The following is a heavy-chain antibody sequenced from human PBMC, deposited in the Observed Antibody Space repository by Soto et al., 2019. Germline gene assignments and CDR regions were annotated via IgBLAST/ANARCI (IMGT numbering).Heavy chain of an antibody. J-gene: IGHJ3*02. V-gene: IGHV4-59*01. CDR1: GGSISTYY. D-gene: IGHD3-22*01. CDR3: AREWGYYYDSSGYYLLGAFDI. CDR2: IHYTGST. Sequence: SETLSLTCTVSGGSISTYYWSWLRQPPGKGLEWIGFIHYTGSTNYNPSLKSRVTMSVDTSTSTAYMELSSLRSEDTAVYYCAREWGYYYDSSGYYLLGAFDIWGQGTMVTVSS.